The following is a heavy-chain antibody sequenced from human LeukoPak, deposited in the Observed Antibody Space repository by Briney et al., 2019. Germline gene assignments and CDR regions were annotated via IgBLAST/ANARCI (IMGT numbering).Heavy chain of an antibody. CDR3: AKVSITMVRPYYFDY. CDR2: ISGINVGT. V-gene: IGHV3-23*01. CDR1: GFTFATYA. Sequence: GGSLRLSCAASGFTFATYAMGWVRQAPGEGLEWVSVISGINVGTYYADSVKGRFTISRDNSKNTLYLQMNSLRAEDTAVYYCAKVSITMVRPYYFDYWGQGTLVTVSS. J-gene: IGHJ4*02. D-gene: IGHD3-10*01.